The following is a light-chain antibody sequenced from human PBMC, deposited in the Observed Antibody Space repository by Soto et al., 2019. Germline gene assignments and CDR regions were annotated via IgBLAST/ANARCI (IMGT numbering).Light chain of an antibody. CDR3: QSYDSSLSGSAV. CDR1: SSNIGAGYD. V-gene: IGLV1-40*01. CDR2: GNS. J-gene: IGLJ7*01. Sequence: QSVLTQPPSVSGAPGQRVTISCTGSSSNIGAGYDVHWYQQLPGTAPKLLIYGNSNRPSGVPDRFSGSKSGTSASLAITGLQAGDEADYYCQSYDSSLSGSAVFGGGTKVTVL.